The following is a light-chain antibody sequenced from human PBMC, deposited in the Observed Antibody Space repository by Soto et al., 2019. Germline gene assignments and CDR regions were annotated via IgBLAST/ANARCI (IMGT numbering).Light chain of an antibody. V-gene: IGLV2-8*01. CDR1: SSDIGAYNY. CDR3: SSYAGSNDRWV. Sequence: QSALTQPPSASGSPGQSVTIPCTGTSSDIGAYNYVSWYQQHPGKAPKLMIHEVSKRPSGVPDRFSGSKSGNTASLTVSGLQAEDEADYYCSSYAGSNDRWVFGGGTKVTVL. CDR2: EVS. J-gene: IGLJ3*02.